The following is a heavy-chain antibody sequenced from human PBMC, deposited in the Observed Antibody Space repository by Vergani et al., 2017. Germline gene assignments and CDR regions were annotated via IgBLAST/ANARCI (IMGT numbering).Heavy chain of an antibody. CDR2: IYYSGST. V-gene: IGHV4-31*03. CDR3: ASTEDDFWSGYIDY. CDR1: GGSISSGGYY. J-gene: IGHJ4*02. D-gene: IGHD3-3*01. Sequence: QVQLQESGPGLVKPSQTLSLTCTVSGGSISSGGYYWSWIRQHPGKGLEWIGYIYYSGSTYYNPSLKSRVTISVDTSKNQFSLKLSSVTAADTAVYYCASTEDDFWSGYIDYWGQGTLVTVSS.